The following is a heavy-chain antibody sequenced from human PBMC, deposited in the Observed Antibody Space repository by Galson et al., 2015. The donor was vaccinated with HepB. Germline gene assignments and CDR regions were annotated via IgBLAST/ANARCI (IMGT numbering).Heavy chain of an antibody. D-gene: IGHD3-9*01. V-gene: IGHV3-73*01. Sequence: SLRLSCAASGFTFSDSALHWVRQASGKGLEWVGHIRSKANSYATANAASVKGRFTISRDDPKNTAYLQMDSLKTEDTAVYYCTRDFAWLEGFDPWGQGTLVTVSS. J-gene: IGHJ5*02. CDR3: TRDFAWLEGFDP. CDR1: GFTFSDSA. CDR2: IRSKANSYAT.